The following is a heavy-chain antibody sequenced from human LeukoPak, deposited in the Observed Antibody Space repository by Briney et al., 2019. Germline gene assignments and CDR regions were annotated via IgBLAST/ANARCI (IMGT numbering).Heavy chain of an antibody. CDR2: IFYNGNT. J-gene: IGHJ4*02. CDR1: GAFIKREGFN. V-gene: IGHV4-39*01. Sequence: SETLSLTCSVSGAFIKREGFNWDWIRQPPEKGLEYIGSIFYNGNTYYNPSLKSRVTISVDTSKNQFSLKLSSVTATDTAVYYCTRRPKQPGFWSGYVDSWGQGTLVTVSS. D-gene: IGHD3-3*01. CDR3: TRRPKQPGFWSGYVDS.